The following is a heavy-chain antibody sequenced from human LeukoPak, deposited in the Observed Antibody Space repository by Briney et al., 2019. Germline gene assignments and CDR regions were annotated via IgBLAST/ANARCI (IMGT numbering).Heavy chain of an antibody. CDR1: GGSFSGYY. J-gene: IGHJ6*03. D-gene: IGHD2-2*01. Sequence: SETLSLTCAVYGGSFSGYYWSWIRQPPGTGLEWIGEINHSGSTNYSPSLKSRVTMSVDTSKNQFSLKLSSVTAADTAMYYCARVGVQIVVVPAATTQTTYYYYMDVWDKGTTVTVSS. CDR2: INHSGST. CDR3: ARVGVQIVVVPAATTQTTYYYYMDV. V-gene: IGHV4-34*01.